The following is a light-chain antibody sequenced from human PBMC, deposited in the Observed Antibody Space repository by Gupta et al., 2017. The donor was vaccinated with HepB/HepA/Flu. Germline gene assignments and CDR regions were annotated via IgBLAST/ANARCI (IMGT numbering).Light chain of an antibody. J-gene: IGLJ3*02. CDR2: EVS. CDR1: SSDVGGYNY. CDR3: SSYAGSNNWV. V-gene: IGLV2-8*01. Sequence: PTPPPLRSRSRGPSVTISCTGTSSDVGGYNYVSWYQQHPGKAPKLMIYEVSKRPSGVPDRFSGSKSGNTASLTVSGLQAEDEADYYCSSYAGSNNWVFGGGTKLTVL.